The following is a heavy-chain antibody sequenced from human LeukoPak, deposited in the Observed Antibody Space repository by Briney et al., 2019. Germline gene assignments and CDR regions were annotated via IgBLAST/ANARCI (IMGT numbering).Heavy chain of an antibody. CDR1: GFIFSGYW. CDR2: IKTDGSTT. Sequence: GGSLRLSCAGSGFIFSGYWMHWVRQAPGKGLVWVSRIKTDGSTTYYADSVKGRFTVSRDNAKNSLYLQMNSLRAEDTAVYYCAREAWVGATHFDYWGQGTLVTVSS. J-gene: IGHJ4*02. CDR3: AREAWVGATHFDY. D-gene: IGHD1-26*01. V-gene: IGHV3-74*01.